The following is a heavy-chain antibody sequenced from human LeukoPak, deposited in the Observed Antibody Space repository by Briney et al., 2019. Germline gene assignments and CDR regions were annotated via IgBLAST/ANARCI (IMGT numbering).Heavy chain of an antibody. CDR1: GGTFTIYA. V-gene: IGHV1-69*04. CDR3: SRGVRGVILTAPLGY. J-gene: IGHJ4*02. D-gene: IGHD3-10*02. Sequence: SVKVSFKASGGTFTIYAISWVRQAPGQGLEWMGRIIPILGIANYSQKLQGRVTITTDTSTSTAYMELRSLRPDDTAVYYCSRGVRGVILTAPLGYRGQGTLLTVSS. CDR2: IIPILGIA.